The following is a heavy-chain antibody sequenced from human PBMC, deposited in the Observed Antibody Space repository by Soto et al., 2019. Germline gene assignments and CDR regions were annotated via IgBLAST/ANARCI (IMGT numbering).Heavy chain of an antibody. J-gene: IGHJ6*02. CDR1: GYTFTSNG. CDR3: ARDKPQQIVGYNYYYGLDV. V-gene: IGHV1-18*04. CDR2: ISGYNGDT. Sequence: QGQLVQSGGEVKKPGASVKVSCKASGYTFTSNGISWVRHAPGQGLEWMGWISGYNGDTDYAQKFQGRVTMTTDTSTSTAYMEVRSLRPDDTAVYYCARDKPQQIVGYNYYYGLDVWGQGTTVTVSS. D-gene: IGHD6-6*01.